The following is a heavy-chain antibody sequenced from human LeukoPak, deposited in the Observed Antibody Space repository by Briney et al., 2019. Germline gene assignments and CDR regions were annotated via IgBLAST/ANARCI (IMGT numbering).Heavy chain of an antibody. CDR3: ARGGLTIAEATTSWYLDY. CDR2: IYYSGST. D-gene: IGHD1-26*01. CDR1: GGSISSSSYY. J-gene: IGHJ4*02. V-gene: IGHV4-39*01. Sequence: SETLSLTCTVSGGSISSSSYYWGWIRQPPGKGLEWIGSIYYSGSTYYNPSLKSRVTISVDTSKNQFSLKLSSVTAADTAVYYCARGGLTIAEATTSWYLDYWGQGTLVTVSS.